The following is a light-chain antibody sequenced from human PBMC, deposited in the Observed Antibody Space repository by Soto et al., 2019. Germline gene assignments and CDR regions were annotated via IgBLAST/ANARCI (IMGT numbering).Light chain of an antibody. V-gene: IGLV2-14*01. Sequence: QSALTQPASVSGSPGQSIAISCTGSSSDVGIYNHVSWYQQHQGKVPKLIIYEVTNRPSGVSNRFSGSKSGNTASLTISGLQAEDEADYYCSSYTTRSTRVFGTGTKLTVL. CDR2: EVT. J-gene: IGLJ1*01. CDR1: SSDVGIYNH. CDR3: SSYTTRSTRV.